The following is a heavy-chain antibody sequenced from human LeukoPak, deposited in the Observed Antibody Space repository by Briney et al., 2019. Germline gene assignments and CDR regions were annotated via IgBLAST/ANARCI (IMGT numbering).Heavy chain of an antibody. CDR1: GFTFSSYA. CDR3: AKLKQWQPQRYFFEY. CDR2: FSGTSST. Sequence: GGSLRLSCAASGFTFSSYAMSWVRQAPGKGLEWVSTFSGTSSTSYADAVKGRVTISRDNSKNTVYLQLNSLRAEDTAVYYCAKLKQWQPQRYFFEYWGQGALVTVAS. J-gene: IGHJ4*02. D-gene: IGHD6-19*01. V-gene: IGHV3-23*01.